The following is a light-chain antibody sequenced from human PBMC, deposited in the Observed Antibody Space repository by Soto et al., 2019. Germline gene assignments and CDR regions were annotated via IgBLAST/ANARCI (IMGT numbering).Light chain of an antibody. CDR2: GAS. CDR1: QSVFNNH. V-gene: IGKV3D-20*02. CDR3: QQRYNWPIT. J-gene: IGKJ5*01. Sequence: EGVLSQSPGPLSLSPVEIATLTFRASQSVFNNHIGWYQQKPGQAPRRLIFGASFRATGIPDRFSGSGSGTDFTLTISSLEPEDFSVYYCQQRYNWPITFGQGTRLEIK.